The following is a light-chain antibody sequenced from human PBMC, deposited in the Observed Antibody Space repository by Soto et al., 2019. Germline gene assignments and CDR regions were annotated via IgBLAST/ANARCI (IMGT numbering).Light chain of an antibody. Sequence: DIQLTQSPSSLSASVGDKVTITCRASQSIRSYLNWVQQKPGKAPKLLIYDASSLQTGVPSRFSGSGSGTDFSLTISSLQPEDFATYYCQQSYSTPPWTFGQGPKVEIK. V-gene: IGKV1-39*01. CDR3: QQSYSTPPWT. CDR1: QSIRSY. CDR2: DAS. J-gene: IGKJ1*01.